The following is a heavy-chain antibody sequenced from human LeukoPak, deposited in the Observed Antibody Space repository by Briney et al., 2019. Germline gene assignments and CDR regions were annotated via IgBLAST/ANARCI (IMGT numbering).Heavy chain of an antibody. Sequence: GGSLRLSCAASGLTFSSYAMHWVRQAPGKGLKYVSAISSNGGSTYYANSVKGRFTISRDNSKNTLYLQMGSLRAEDMAVYYCARVGGYDYYFDYWGQGTLVTVSS. CDR2: ISSNGGST. CDR3: ARVGGYDYYFDY. J-gene: IGHJ4*02. CDR1: GLTFSSYA. V-gene: IGHV3-64*01. D-gene: IGHD5-12*01.